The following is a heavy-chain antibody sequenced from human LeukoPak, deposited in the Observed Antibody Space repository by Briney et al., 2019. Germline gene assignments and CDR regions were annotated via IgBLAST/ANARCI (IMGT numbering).Heavy chain of an antibody. CDR1: GYTFTSYG. J-gene: IGHJ4*02. CDR3: VRASPIYYESSGYYSESRFDY. Sequence: ASVKVSCKASGYTFTSYGISWVRQAPGQGLEWMGWISAYNGNTNYAQKLQGRVTMTTDTSTSTAYMELRSLRSDDTAVYYCVRASPIYYESSGYYSESRFDYWGQGTLVTVSS. CDR2: ISAYNGNT. V-gene: IGHV1-18*01. D-gene: IGHD3-22*01.